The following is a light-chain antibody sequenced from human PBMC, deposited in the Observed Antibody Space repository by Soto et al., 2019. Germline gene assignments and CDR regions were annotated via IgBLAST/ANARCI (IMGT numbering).Light chain of an antibody. J-gene: IGLJ2*01. Sequence: QSVLTQPASVSGSPGQSITISCTTTSSYIGAYNYVSWYQQHTGKAPKLIIYDVTSRPSGVSNRFSGSKSGNTASPTISGLQAEDEADYFCSSHTFGSIVVFGGGTKLTVL. CDR3: SSHTFGSIVV. CDR1: SSYIGAYNY. CDR2: DVT. V-gene: IGLV2-14*03.